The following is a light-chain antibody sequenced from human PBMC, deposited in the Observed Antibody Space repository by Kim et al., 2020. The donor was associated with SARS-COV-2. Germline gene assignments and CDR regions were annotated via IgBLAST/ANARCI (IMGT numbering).Light chain of an antibody. J-gene: IGKJ2*03. CDR1: QSISSSY. V-gene: IGKV3-20*01. CDR3: QHYGSAPYS. Sequence: APGESATLSCRASQSISSSYLRWYQQTPGQAPRLLISGASSRATGIPDRFSGSGSGIDFTLTISRLEPEDFAVYYCQHYGSAPYSFGQGTKLEI. CDR2: GAS.